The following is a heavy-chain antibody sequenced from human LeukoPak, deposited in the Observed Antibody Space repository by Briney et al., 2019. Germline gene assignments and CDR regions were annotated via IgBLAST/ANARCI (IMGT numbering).Heavy chain of an antibody. CDR3: ASPRGFASSWFDY. D-gene: IGHD6-13*01. V-gene: IGHV1-69*04. CDR2: IIPILGIA. CDR1: GGTFSSYA. J-gene: IGHJ4*02. Sequence: GASVKVSCKASGGTFSSYAISWVRQAPGQGLEWMGRIIPILGIANYAQKFQGRVTITADKSTSTAYMELSSLRAEDTAVYYCASPRGFASSWFDYWGQGTLVTVSS.